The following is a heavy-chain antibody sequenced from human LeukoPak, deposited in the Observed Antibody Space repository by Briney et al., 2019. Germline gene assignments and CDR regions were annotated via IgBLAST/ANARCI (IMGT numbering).Heavy chain of an antibody. D-gene: IGHD6-13*01. V-gene: IGHV1-69*04. CDR3: ASGREGIAAAVPAEYFQH. CDR1: GGTFSSYA. CDR2: IIPIFGIA. J-gene: IGHJ1*01. Sequence: ASVKVSCKASGGTFSSYAICWVRQAPGQGLEWMGRIIPIFGIANYAQKFQGRVTITADKSTSTAYMELSSLRSEDTAVYYCASGREGIAAAVPAEYFQHWGQGTLVTVSS.